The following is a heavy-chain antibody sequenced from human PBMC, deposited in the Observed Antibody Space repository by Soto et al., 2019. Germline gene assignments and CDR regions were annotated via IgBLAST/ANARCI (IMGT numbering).Heavy chain of an antibody. D-gene: IGHD1-26*01. V-gene: IGHV3-64D*08. CDR1: GFTFSSYA. CDR2: ISSNGGST. Sequence: VGSLRLSCSASGFTFSSYAMHWVRQAPGKGLEYVSAISSNGGSTYYADSVKGRFTISRDNSKNTLYLQMSSLRAEDTAVYYCVKVLEVGATNGYYGMDVWGQGTTVTVSS. CDR3: VKVLEVGATNGYYGMDV. J-gene: IGHJ6*02.